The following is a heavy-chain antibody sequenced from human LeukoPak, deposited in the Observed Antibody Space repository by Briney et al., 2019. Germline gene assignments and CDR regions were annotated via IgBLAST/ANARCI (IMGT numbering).Heavy chain of an antibody. D-gene: IGHD1-26*01. J-gene: IGHJ4*02. CDR3: AREGPIVGATTIDY. CDR1: GGSISSHF. Sequence: SETLSLTCTVSGGSISSHFWTWIRQPAGKGLEWIGRIYASGSTNYNPSLKSRVTLSVDTSKNQFSLKLNSVTAAGTAVYYCAREGPIVGATTIDYWGQGTLVTVSS. V-gene: IGHV4-4*07. CDR2: IYASGST.